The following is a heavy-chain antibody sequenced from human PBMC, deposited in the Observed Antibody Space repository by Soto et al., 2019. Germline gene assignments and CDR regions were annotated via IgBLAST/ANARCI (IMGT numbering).Heavy chain of an antibody. CDR2: IYYRGNT. CDR1: GGSMSPYY. Sequence: PSETLSLTCSVFGGSMSPYYWSWIRQSPGKGLEWIANIYYRGNTNYNPSLESRVTISIDTSKNQFSLKLNSLTAADTAVYYCARHSKKTGDFDYYYGMDVWGQGTTVTVS. D-gene: IGHD7-27*01. V-gene: IGHV4-59*08. CDR3: ARHSKKTGDFDYYYGMDV. J-gene: IGHJ6*02.